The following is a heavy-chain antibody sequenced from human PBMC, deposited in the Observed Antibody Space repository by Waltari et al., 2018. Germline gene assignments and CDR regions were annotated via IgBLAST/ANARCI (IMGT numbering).Heavy chain of an antibody. V-gene: IGHV3-21*01. Sequence: EVQLVESGGGLVKPGGSLRLSCAASGFTFSSYSLNWVRQAPGKGLEWVSSISSSSSYIYYADSVKGRFTISRDNAKNSLYLQMNSLRAEDTAVYYCARGGISIVGATADYWGQGTLVTVSS. CDR3: ARGGISIVGATADY. D-gene: IGHD1-26*01. CDR1: GFTFSSYS. J-gene: IGHJ4*02. CDR2: ISSSSSYI.